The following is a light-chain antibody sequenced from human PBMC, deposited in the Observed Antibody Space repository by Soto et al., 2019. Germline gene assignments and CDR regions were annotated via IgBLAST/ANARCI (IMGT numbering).Light chain of an antibody. CDR3: ATWDDSLFGHV. Sequence: QSALTQPPSASGTPGQRVTISCSGSSSDVGSNTVNWYQQFPGAAPKLLIYSNDQRPSGVPDRFSASKSGTSASLAISGLQSEDEADYYCATWDDSLFGHVFGTGTQLTVL. CDR2: SND. CDR1: SSDVGSNT. V-gene: IGLV1-44*01. J-gene: IGLJ1*01.